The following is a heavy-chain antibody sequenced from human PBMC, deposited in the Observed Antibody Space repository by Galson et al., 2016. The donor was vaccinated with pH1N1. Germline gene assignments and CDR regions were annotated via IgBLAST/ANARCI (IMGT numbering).Heavy chain of an antibody. J-gene: IGHJ4*02. CDR1: AGSIGGGYYI. Sequence: TLSLTCTVSAGSIGGGYYIWTWIRQPAGKGLEWIGRVFASGTTTYNPSLESRVSISVDTSKNQFSLRLSSVTAADTAVYFCARDRVALTGIFDYWGQGALVTVSS. CDR3: ARDRVALTGIFDY. V-gene: IGHV4-61*02. CDR2: VFASGTT. D-gene: IGHD3-10*01.